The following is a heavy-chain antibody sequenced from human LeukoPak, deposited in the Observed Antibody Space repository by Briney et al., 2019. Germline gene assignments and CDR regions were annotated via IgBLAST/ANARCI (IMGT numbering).Heavy chain of an antibody. CDR3: ARGPMYCSSTSCRYYYYYMDV. CDR2: INHSGST. Sequence: SETLSLTCAVYGGSFSGYYWSWIRQPPGKGLEWIGEINHSGSTNYNPSLKSRVTISVDTSKNQFSLKLSSVTAADTAVYYCARGPMYCSSTSCRYYYYYMDVWGKGTTVTVSS. J-gene: IGHJ6*03. CDR1: GGSFSGYY. V-gene: IGHV4-34*01. D-gene: IGHD2-2*01.